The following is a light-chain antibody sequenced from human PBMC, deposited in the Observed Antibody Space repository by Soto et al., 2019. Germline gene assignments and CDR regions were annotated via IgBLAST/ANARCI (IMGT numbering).Light chain of an antibody. CDR3: QSYDSSLKNSV. CDR1: SSNIGAGYD. J-gene: IGLJ3*02. V-gene: IGLV1-40*01. CDR2: ANT. Sequence: QSVLTQSPPVSGAPGQRVTTSCTGSSSNIGAGYDVHWYQQFPGTAPKLLIYANTNRPSGVPDRFSGSKSGTSASLAITGLQPEDEADYYCQSYDSSLKNSVFGGGTKLTVL.